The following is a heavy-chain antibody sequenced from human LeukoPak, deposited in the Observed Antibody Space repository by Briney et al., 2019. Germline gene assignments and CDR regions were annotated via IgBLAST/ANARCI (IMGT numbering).Heavy chain of an antibody. CDR1: GFNFSSYG. D-gene: IGHD3-3*01. CDR2: IRNDGSNK. V-gene: IGHV3-30*02. CDR3: AKDVLEWLPFDY. Sequence: GGSLRLSCAASGFNFSSYGMHWVRQAPGKGLEWVSFIRNDGSNKYYADSVKGRFTISRDNSKKTLYLQMNSLRAEDTAVYYCAKDVLEWLPFDYWGQGTLVTVSS. J-gene: IGHJ4*02.